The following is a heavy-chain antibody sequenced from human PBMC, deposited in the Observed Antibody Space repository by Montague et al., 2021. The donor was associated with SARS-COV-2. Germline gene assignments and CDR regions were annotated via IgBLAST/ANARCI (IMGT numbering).Heavy chain of an antibody. J-gene: IGHJ4*02. V-gene: IGHV4-38-2*02. CDR1: GYSINSNYY. D-gene: IGHD3-10*01. CDR3: ARAPYYGPGKPYQFDE. Sequence: SETLSLTCTVSGYSINSNYYWGWIRQPPGKGLEWIGCSYHSGTTHYHPSLKSRVTISLDTSNNHFSLKVTSVTAADTAVYYCARAPYYGPGKPYQFDEWGRGTLGTGS. CDR2: SYHSGTT.